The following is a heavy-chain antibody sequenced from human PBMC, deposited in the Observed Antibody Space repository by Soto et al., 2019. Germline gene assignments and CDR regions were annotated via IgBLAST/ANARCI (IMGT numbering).Heavy chain of an antibody. D-gene: IGHD2-2*01. Sequence: ASVKVSCKASGYTFTSYGISWVRQAPGQGLEWMGWISAYSGNTGYAQKFQGRVTMTRNTSISTAYMELNSLRAEDTAVYYCAREHCSSTSCDDPTDPKTNWFDPWGQGTLVTVSS. J-gene: IGHJ5*02. CDR3: AREHCSSTSCDDPTDPKTNWFDP. CDR2: ISAYSGNT. V-gene: IGHV1-8*02. CDR1: GYTFTSYG.